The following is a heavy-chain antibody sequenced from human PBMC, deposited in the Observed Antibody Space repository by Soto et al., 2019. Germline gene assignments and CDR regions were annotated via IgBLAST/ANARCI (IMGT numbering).Heavy chain of an antibody. V-gene: IGHV3-30*03. J-gene: IGHJ4*02. CDR2: ISYDGSNK. Sequence: ESGGGVVPPGRSLRLSCAGSGFNFNIYGMHWVRQAPGKGLEWVALISYDGSNKYYADSVKGRFTISRDNSKNTLYLQMNSLRAEDTAVYYCARDGLYYDSSGYYDAGGIFDYWGQGTLVTVSS. D-gene: IGHD3-22*01. CDR1: GFNFNIYG. CDR3: ARDGLYYDSSGYYDAGGIFDY.